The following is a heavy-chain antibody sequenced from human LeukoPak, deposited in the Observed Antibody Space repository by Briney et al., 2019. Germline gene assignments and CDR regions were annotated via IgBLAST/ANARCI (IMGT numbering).Heavy chain of an antibody. CDR3: VGYYDSSGYYPDAFDI. V-gene: IGHV4-59*12. J-gene: IGHJ3*02. Sequence: SETLSLTCTVSGDSISTYYWSWIRQPPGKGLEWIGYIYYRVTSDYNPSLKSRVTMSVDTSKNQFSLKLSSVTAADTAVYYCVGYYDSSGYYPDAFDIWGQGTMVTVSS. D-gene: IGHD3-22*01. CDR1: GDSISTYY. CDR2: IYYRVTS.